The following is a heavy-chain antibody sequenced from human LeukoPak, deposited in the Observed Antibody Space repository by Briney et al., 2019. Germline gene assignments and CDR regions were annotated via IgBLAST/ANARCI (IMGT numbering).Heavy chain of an antibody. Sequence: QTGGSLRLSCAASGFTFSSYEMNWVRQAPGKGLEWVSYISSSGSTIYYADSVKGRFTISRDNAKNSLYLQMNSLRAEATAVYYCARDPEDSSGYYSSYFDYWGQGTLVTVSS. CDR3: ARDPEDSSGYYSSYFDY. V-gene: IGHV3-48*03. D-gene: IGHD3-22*01. J-gene: IGHJ4*02. CDR1: GFTFSSYE. CDR2: ISSSGSTI.